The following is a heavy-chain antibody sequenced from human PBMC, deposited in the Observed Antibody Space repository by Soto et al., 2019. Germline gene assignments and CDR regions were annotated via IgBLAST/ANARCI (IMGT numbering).Heavy chain of an antibody. CDR1: GFNFFSYD. Sequence: EEQLVESGGGLVQPGGSLRLSCAASGFNFFSYDMHWVRQTPGKGLEWVSAISTSGAPFYAVSVRGRFTISRENDKNSLYLQMNGLRAEDTAVYFCGREREPYSDPWQERHLWGQGTLVTVSS. CDR2: ISTSGAP. J-gene: IGHJ5*02. V-gene: IGHV3-13*05. CDR3: GREREPYSDPWQERHL. D-gene: IGHD6-13*01.